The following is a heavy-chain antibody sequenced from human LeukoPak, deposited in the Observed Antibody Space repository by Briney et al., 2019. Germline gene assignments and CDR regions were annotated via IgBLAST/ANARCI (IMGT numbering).Heavy chain of an antibody. Sequence: PSETLSLTCAVSAYSISSSNWWAWIRQPPGKGLEWIGYIYYSGSTYYNPSLKSRVTISVDTSKNQFSLKLSSVTAADTAVYYCARGATHYYYYYYMDVWGKGTTVTVSS. CDR1: AYSISSSNW. CDR3: ARGATHYYYYYYMDV. CDR2: IYYSGST. J-gene: IGHJ6*03. V-gene: IGHV4-28*03.